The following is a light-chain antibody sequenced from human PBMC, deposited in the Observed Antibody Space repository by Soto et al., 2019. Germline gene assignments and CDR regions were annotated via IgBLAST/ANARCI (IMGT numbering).Light chain of an antibody. J-gene: IGKJ4*01. CDR2: GAS. Sequence: EIVLTQSPGTLSSSPGERATLSCSASQSVSDYLAWYRQKPGQAPRLLIYGASSRATGIPDRFSGSGSGTDFTLTISRLEPEDFAVYYCHQYSSPPATFGGGTKVEIK. V-gene: IGKV3-20*01. CDR1: QSVSDY. CDR3: HQYSSPPAT.